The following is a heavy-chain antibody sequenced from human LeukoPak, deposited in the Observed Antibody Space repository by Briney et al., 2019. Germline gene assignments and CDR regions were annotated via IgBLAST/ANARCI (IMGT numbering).Heavy chain of an antibody. D-gene: IGHD1-26*01. V-gene: IGHV3-21*01. Sequence: PGGSLRLSCAASGFTFSSYSMNWVRQAPGKGLEWVSSISSSSSCIYYADSVKGRFTISRDNAKNSLYLQMNSLRAEDTAVYYCARDRYSGSYLGGFDYWGQGTLVTVSS. CDR3: ARDRYSGSYLGGFDY. CDR2: ISSSSSCI. J-gene: IGHJ4*02. CDR1: GFTFSSYS.